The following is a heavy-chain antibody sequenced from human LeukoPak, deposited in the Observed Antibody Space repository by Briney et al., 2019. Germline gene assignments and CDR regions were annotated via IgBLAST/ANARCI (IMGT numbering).Heavy chain of an antibody. J-gene: IGHJ4*02. Sequence: GGSLRLSCAASGMTFSNHWTHWVRQAPGKGLVWVSLIKTDGRTTIYADSVKGRFTISRDDGKSTLYLQMNSLRAEDTAVYYCAKESPRTIAAAGTELDYWGQGTLVTVSS. V-gene: IGHV3-74*01. D-gene: IGHD6-13*01. CDR2: IKTDGRTT. CDR3: AKESPRTIAAAGTELDY. CDR1: GMTFSNHW.